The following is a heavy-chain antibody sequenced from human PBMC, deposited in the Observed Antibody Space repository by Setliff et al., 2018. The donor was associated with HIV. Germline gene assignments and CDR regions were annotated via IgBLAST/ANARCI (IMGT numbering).Heavy chain of an antibody. CDR2: INAGNGDT. CDR1: AYSFTDYF. V-gene: IGHV1-3*01. D-gene: IGHD7-27*01. CDR3: ARQFSNSFDY. Sequence: ASVKVSCKASAYSFTDYFIHWVRQAPGQGLEWMGWINAGNGDTKYSQKFQGRFTITRDTSASTAYMELSSLRSEDTAVYYCARQFSNSFDYWGQGTLVTVSS. J-gene: IGHJ4*02.